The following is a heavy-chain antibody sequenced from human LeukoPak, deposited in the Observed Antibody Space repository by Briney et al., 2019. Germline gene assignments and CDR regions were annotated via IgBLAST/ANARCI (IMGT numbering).Heavy chain of an antibody. CDR2: IYSGGST. Sequence: GGSLRLSCAASGFTVSSNYMSWVRQAPGKGLEWVSVIYSGGSTYYADSVKGRFTISRDNSKNTLYLQMNSLRAEDTAVYYCARDSVDTAMFDYWGQGTLVTVSS. V-gene: IGHV3-66*02. D-gene: IGHD5-18*01. CDR3: ARDSVDTAMFDY. CDR1: GFTVSSNY. J-gene: IGHJ4*02.